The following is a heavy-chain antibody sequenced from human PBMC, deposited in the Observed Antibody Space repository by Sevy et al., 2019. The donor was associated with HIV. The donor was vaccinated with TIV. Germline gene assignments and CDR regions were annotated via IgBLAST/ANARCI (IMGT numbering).Heavy chain of an antibody. CDR3: ARDCSSTSCLWGMDV. J-gene: IGHJ6*02. D-gene: IGHD2-2*01. CDR1: GFTFSTYW. CDR2: IKKDGSEK. V-gene: IGHV3-7*03. Sequence: GGSLRLSCTASGFTFSTYWMSWVRQAPGKGLGWVANIKKDGSEKYYVDSVKGRFTISRDNAKKSLYLQMNSLRAEDTAVYYCARDCSSTSCLWGMDVWGQGTTVTVSS.